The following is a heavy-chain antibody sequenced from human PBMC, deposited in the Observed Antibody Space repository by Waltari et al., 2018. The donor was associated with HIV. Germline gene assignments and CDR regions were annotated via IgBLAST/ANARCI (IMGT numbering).Heavy chain of an antibody. CDR2: SNHMGCT. D-gene: IGHD2-2*01. CDR3: ARDPRAMPGY. CDR1: GGSFSGYY. Sequence: QVQLQQWGAGLLKPSETLSLTCAVYGGSFSGYYWSWIRQPPGKELEWIGESNHMGCTFYKPSLKSRVTMSVDTSKNQVALKMRSVIAADTALYYCARDPRAMPGYWGQGTLVTVSS. J-gene: IGHJ1*01. V-gene: IGHV4-34*01.